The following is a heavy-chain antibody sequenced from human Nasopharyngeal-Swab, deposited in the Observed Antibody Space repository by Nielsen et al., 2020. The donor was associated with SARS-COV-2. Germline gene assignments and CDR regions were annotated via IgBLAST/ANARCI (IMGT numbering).Heavy chain of an antibody. CDR2: IHYSGST. Sequence: SETLSLTCTVSGGAIRTSYWNWIRQTPGKRLEWIGYIHYSGSTNYNPSLKSRVTMFMDTSKNQFSLKLRSVTAANTAVYYCAKEGATGWFDPWGQGTLVTVS. J-gene: IGHJ5*02. CDR3: AKEGATGWFDP. V-gene: IGHV4-59*01. CDR1: GGAIRTSY.